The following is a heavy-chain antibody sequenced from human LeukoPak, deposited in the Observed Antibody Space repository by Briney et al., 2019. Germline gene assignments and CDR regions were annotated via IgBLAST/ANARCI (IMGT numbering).Heavy chain of an antibody. Sequence: GGSLRLSCAASGFTFSSYWMSWVRQAPGKGLEWVSYISSSSSTIYYADSVKGRFTISRDNAKNSLYLQMNSLRAEDTAVYYCAREGVTFDYWGQGTLVTVSS. CDR3: AREGVTFDY. V-gene: IGHV3-48*01. J-gene: IGHJ4*02. CDR1: GFTFSSYW. CDR2: ISSSSSTI. D-gene: IGHD3-10*01.